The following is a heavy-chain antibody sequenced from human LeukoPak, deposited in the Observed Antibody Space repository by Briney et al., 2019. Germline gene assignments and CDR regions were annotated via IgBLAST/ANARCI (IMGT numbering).Heavy chain of an antibody. V-gene: IGHV4-38-2*02. J-gene: IGHJ4*02. D-gene: IGHD6-13*01. Sequence: PSETLSLTCTVSGYSISSDDYWGWIRQPPGKGLEWIGSFFHRGSYYNPSLKSRITILLDTSNNHFSLKLSSVTAADTAVYYCARAAAPIYFFDYWGQGTLVTVSS. CDR3: ARAAAPIYFFDY. CDR2: FFHRGS. CDR1: GYSISSDDY.